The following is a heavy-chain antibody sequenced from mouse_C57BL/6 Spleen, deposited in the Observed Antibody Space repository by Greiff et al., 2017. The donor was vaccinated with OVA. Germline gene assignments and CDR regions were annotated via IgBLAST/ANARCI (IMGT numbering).Heavy chain of an antibody. Sequence: QVQLQQSGPELVKPGASVKISCKASGYAFSSSWMNWVKQRPGKGLEWIGRIYPGDGDTKYNGKFKGKATLTADKYSSTAYMQLSSLTSEDSAVYFCARRDYSNYGGAMDYWGQGTSVTVSS. J-gene: IGHJ4*01. D-gene: IGHD2-5*01. CDR2: IYPGDGDT. CDR3: ARRDYSNYGGAMDY. V-gene: IGHV1-82*01. CDR1: GYAFSSSW.